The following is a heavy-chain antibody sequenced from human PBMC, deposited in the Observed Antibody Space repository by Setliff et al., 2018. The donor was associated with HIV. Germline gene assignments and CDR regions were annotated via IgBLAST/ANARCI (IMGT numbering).Heavy chain of an antibody. CDR2: INHNSGGG. D-gene: IGHD5-18*01. CDR1: GYTFTGHD. V-gene: IGHV1-2*02. J-gene: IGHJ4*02. Sequence: ASVKVSCKASGYTFTGHDLHWVRQAPGQGLEWMGWINHNSGGGNYAQKFQGRVTMTRDTSISTAYMGLNRLTSDDTAVYFCAREGFGNTGDLAMAVLDYWGQGTLVTVS. CDR3: AREGFGNTGDLAMAVLDY.